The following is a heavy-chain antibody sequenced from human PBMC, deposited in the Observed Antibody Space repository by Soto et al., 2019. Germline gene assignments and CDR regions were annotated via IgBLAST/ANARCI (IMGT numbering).Heavy chain of an antibody. V-gene: IGHV3-33*01. CDR3: ARGPRTGYSYGKQQWLNSYYFDY. J-gene: IGHJ4*02. D-gene: IGHD5-18*01. CDR1: GFTFSSYG. Sequence: GGSLRLSCAASGFTFSSYGMHWVRQAPGKGLEWVAVIWYDGSNKYYADSVKGRFTISRDNSKNTLYLQMNSLRAEDTAVYYCARGPRTGYSYGKQQWLNSYYFDYWGQGTLVTVSS. CDR2: IWYDGSNK.